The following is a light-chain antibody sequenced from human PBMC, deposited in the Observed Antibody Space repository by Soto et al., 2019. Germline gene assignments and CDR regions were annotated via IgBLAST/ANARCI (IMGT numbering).Light chain of an antibody. CDR3: QQYEAWPLT. J-gene: IGKJ4*01. CDR1: QNIHNH. V-gene: IGKV3-15*01. Sequence: DKLMSQSPATLSVSPGARVTLSCRASQNIHNHMSWFLQKPGQTPRLLIYDAIIRAPDVPARFSGSWSGTEFTLTINSLQSEEFAVYYCQQYEAWPLTCGGGTKLEIK. CDR2: DAI.